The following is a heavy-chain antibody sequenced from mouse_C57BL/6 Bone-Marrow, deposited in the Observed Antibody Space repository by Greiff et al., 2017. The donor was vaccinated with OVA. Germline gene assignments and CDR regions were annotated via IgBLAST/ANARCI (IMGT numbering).Heavy chain of an antibody. J-gene: IGHJ2*01. CDR1: GFTFSSYG. V-gene: IGHV5-6*01. Sequence: EVKLVESGGDLVKPGGSLKLSCAASGFTFSSYGMSWVRQTPDKRLEWVATISSGGSYTYYPDSVKGRFTFSRDKAKNTLYLQMSSLKSEDTAMYYCARPLTHGDYWGQGTTLTVSS. CDR2: ISSGGSYT. D-gene: IGHD4-1*01. CDR3: ARPLTHGDY.